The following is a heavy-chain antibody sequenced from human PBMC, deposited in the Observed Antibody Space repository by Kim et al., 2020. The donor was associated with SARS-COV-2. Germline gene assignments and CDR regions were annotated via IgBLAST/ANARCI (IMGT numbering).Heavy chain of an antibody. V-gene: IGHV3-23*01. D-gene: IGHD2-15*01. CDR3: ARVAESQLLLDAFDI. J-gene: IGHJ3*02. Sequence: DSVKGRFTISRDNSKNTLYLQMNSLRAEDTAVYYCARVAESQLLLDAFDIWGQGTMVTVSS.